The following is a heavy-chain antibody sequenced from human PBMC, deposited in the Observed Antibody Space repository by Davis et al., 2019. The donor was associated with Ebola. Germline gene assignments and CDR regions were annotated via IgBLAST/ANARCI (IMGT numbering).Heavy chain of an antibody. CDR1: GYIFTSYA. D-gene: IGHD3-10*01. J-gene: IGHJ3*02. CDR3: ATEHGSGGDAFDI. V-gene: IGHV1-18*01. CDR2: ISAYNGNT. Sequence: ASVKVSCKASGYIFTSYAMHWVRQAPGQRLEWMGWISAYNGNTNYAQKLQGRVTMTTDTSTSTAYMELRSLRSDDTAVYYCATEHGSGGDAFDIWGQGTMVTVSS.